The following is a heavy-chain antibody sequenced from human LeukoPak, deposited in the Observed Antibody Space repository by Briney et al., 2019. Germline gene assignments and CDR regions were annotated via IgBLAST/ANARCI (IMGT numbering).Heavy chain of an antibody. Sequence: GGSLSLSCAASGFTFSSYSMNWVRQAPGKGLEWVSSISSSSSYIYYADSVKGRFTISRDNAKNSLYLQMNSLRAEDTAVYYCARDRDDYGDYGDYWGHGTLVTVSS. V-gene: IGHV3-21*01. CDR2: ISSSSSYI. CDR1: GFTFSSYS. D-gene: IGHD4-17*01. CDR3: ARDRDDYGDYGDY. J-gene: IGHJ4*01.